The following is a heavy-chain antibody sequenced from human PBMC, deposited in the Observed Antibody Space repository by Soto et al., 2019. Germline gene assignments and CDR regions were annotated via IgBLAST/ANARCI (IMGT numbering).Heavy chain of an antibody. Sequence: QVQLVQSGAELKKPGSSVKVSCSASGVTFSSYAFTWVRQAPGQGLEWMGNIIPVFRTSNYAQGFQGRLTISADESTNTIYMELSSLRSEDTAVYFCAKDGSWDGGGGESGGQGTLVIVSS. CDR3: AKDGSWDGGGGES. D-gene: IGHD3-16*01. V-gene: IGHV1-69*18. CDR2: IIPVFRTS. CDR1: GVTFSSYA. J-gene: IGHJ4*02.